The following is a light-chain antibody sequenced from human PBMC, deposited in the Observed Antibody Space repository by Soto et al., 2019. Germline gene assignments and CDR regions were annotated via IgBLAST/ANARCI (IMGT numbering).Light chain of an antibody. V-gene: IGKV2-28*01. J-gene: IGKJ1*01. Sequence: IVMTQSPLSLPVTPGEPASISCRSSHSLLHSNGYNYLDWYLQKPGQSPQILIYLGSNRASGVPDRFSGSGSGTDFTLRISRVEAEDVGVYYCMQALQTPPTFGQGTKVDI. CDR3: MQALQTPPT. CDR1: HSLLHSNGYNY. CDR2: LGS.